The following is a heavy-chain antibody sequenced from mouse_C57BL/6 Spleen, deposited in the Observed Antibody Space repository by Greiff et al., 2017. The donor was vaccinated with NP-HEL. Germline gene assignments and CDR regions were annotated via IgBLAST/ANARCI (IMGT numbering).Heavy chain of an antibody. Sequence: VQLQQSGPELVKPGASVKISCKASGYSFTGYYMNWVKQSPEKSLEWIGEINPSTGGTTYNQKFKAKATLTVDKSSSTAYMQLKSLTSEDSAVYYCARWYYSNSNFDYWGQGTTLTVSS. CDR2: INPSTGGT. J-gene: IGHJ2*01. CDR3: ARWYYSNSNFDY. V-gene: IGHV1-42*01. CDR1: GYSFTGYY. D-gene: IGHD2-5*01.